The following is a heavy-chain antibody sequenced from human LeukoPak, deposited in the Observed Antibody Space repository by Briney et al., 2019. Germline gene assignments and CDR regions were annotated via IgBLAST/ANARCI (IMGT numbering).Heavy chain of an antibody. Sequence: KPSETLSLTCTVSGGSISSDSYYWGWIRQPPGKGLEWIGTIYYSGSTYYNPSLESRVTISVDTSKNQFSLNLSSVTASDTAVYYCAGPRWNRSDYWGQGTLVTVSS. D-gene: IGHD1-1*01. CDR1: GGSISSDSYY. V-gene: IGHV4-39*01. J-gene: IGHJ4*02. CDR3: AGPRWNRSDY. CDR2: IYYSGST.